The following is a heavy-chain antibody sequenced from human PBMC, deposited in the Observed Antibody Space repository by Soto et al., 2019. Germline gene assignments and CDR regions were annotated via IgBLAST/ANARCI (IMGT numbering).Heavy chain of an antibody. CDR2: ISHDGINK. Sequence: HPGGSLRLSCAASGFTFTTAWINWFRQPPGKGLEWVAVISHDGINKHYADSVKGRVTVSRDNSNHSLDLQLNSLRGEDTAMYYCARDMYSSDYFVKWFEPWGQGTLVTVSS. CDR3: ARDMYSSDYFVKWFEP. D-gene: IGHD6-19*01. J-gene: IGHJ5*02. V-gene: IGHV3-30-3*01. CDR1: GFTFTTAW.